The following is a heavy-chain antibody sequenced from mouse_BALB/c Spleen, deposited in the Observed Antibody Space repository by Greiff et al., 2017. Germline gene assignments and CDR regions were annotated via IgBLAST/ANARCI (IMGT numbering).Heavy chain of an antibody. CDR3: ARKGYDAMDY. CDR2: ISYDGSN. V-gene: IGHV3-6*02. CDR1: GYSITSGYY. Sequence: ESGPGLVKPSQSLSLTCSVTGYSITSGYYWNWIRQFPGNKLEWMGYISYDGSNNYNPSLKNRISITRDTSKNQFFLKLNSVTTEDTATYYCARKGYDAMDYWGQGTSVTVSS. J-gene: IGHJ4*01.